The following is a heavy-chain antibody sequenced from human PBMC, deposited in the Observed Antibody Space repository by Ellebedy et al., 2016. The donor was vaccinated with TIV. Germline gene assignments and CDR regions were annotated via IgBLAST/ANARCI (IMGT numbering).Heavy chain of an antibody. CDR3: ARIDRRVGATVDELVDFFDL. CDR1: GFTFSSYW. V-gene: IGHV3-7*03. Sequence: GESLKISCAASGFTFSSYWMSWVRQAPGKGLEWVANVKRDGSEKHYVDSVRGRLTISRDNAKNSLYLQMNSLRAEDTAVYYCARIDRRVGATVDELVDFFDLWGRGTLVTVSS. CDR2: VKRDGSEK. D-gene: IGHD1-26*01. J-gene: IGHJ2*01.